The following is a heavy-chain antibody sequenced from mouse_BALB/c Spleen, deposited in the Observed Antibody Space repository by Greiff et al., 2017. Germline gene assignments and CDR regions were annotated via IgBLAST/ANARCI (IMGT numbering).Heavy chain of an antibody. CDR1: GFSLTGYG. CDR2: IWGDGST. D-gene: IGHD1-2*01. J-gene: IGHJ4*01. CDR3: ARRYYGYYYAMDY. Sequence: VQVVESGPGLVAPSQSLSITCTVSGFSLTGYGVNWVRQPPGKGLEWLGMIWGDGSTDYNSALKSRLSISKDNSKSQVFLKMNSLQTDDTARYYCARRYYGYYYAMDYWGQGTSVTVSS. V-gene: IGHV2-6-7*01.